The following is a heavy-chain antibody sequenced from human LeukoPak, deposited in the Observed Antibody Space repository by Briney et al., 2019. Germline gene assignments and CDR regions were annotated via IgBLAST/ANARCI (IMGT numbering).Heavy chain of an antibody. D-gene: IGHD6-13*01. Sequence: GGSLRLSCAASGFTFSSYGMHWVRQAPGKGLEWVSAISGSGGSTYYADSVKGRFTISRDNSKNTLYLQMNSLRAEDTAVYYCAKQVSSSPEGRDYYYYGMDVWGQGTTVTVSS. CDR2: ISGSGGST. CDR3: AKQVSSSPEGRDYYYYGMDV. CDR1: GFTFSSYG. V-gene: IGHV3-23*01. J-gene: IGHJ6*02.